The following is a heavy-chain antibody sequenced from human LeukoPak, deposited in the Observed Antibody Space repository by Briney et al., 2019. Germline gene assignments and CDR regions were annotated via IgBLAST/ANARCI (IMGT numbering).Heavy chain of an antibody. CDR1: GFTFSSYA. J-gene: IGHJ4*02. V-gene: IGHV3-23*01. CDR2: ISGSGYR. D-gene: IGHD5-18*01. CDR3: AKHRGGYNYGDFDY. Sequence: PGGSLRLSCTASGFTFSSYAMSWVRQAPGKGLEWVSGISGSGYRYYADSVKGRFTISRDKSKNTLFLQMNSLRAEDTAVYYCAKHRGGYNYGDFDYWGQGTLVTVSS.